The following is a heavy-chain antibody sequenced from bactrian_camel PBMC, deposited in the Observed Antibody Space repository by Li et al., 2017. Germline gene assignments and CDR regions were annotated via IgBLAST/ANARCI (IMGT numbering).Heavy chain of an antibody. CDR3: AARGPYCYTKLSVRDFTY. CDR1: GYTYNRNC. CDR2: IATGSGNT. D-gene: IGHD2*01. J-gene: IGHJ6*01. V-gene: IGHV3S1*01. Sequence: HVQLVESGGGSVQAGGSLRLSCAASGYTYNRNCMAWFRQAPGKEREGVARIATGSGNTYYADSVKGRFTISQDNAKNTVYLQVNSLKPEDTAMYYCAARGPYCYTKLSVRDFTYWGQGTQVTVS.